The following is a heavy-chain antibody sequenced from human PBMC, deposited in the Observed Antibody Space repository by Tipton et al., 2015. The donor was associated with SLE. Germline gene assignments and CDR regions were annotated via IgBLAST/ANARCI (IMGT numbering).Heavy chain of an antibody. CDR2: IYYSGST. J-gene: IGHJ4*02. V-gene: IGHV4-59*11. Sequence: LRLSCTVSGGSINSHYWSWIRPPPGKGLEWIGYIYYSGSTNYNPSLKSRVTISVDKSKRQFSLKLISVTAADTAIYYCVRDRNNGGWGDWGQGTLVTVSS. CDR3: VRDRNNGGWGD. D-gene: IGHD6-19*01. CDR1: GGSINSHY.